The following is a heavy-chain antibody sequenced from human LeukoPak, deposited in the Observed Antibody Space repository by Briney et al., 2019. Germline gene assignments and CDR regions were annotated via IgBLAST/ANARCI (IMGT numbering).Heavy chain of an antibody. J-gene: IGHJ6*02. CDR2: ISSNGSST. CDR3: ARDRESDFWSGYRYYYYYYGMDV. CDR1: GFTFSSYA. Sequence: GGSLRLSCAASGFTFSSYAMHWVRQAPGKGLEYVSAISSNGSSTYYANSVKGRFTISRDNSKNTLYLQMGSLRAEDMAVYYCARDRESDFWSGYRYYYYYYGMDVWGQGTTVTVSS. D-gene: IGHD3-3*01. V-gene: IGHV3-64*01.